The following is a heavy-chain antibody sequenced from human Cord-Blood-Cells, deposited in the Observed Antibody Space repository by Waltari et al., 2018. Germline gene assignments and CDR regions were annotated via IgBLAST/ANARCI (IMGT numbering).Heavy chain of an antibody. D-gene: IGHD1-1*01. CDR3: ARDDNWGYYYYYYMDV. J-gene: IGHJ6*03. V-gene: IGHV1-2*02. CDR2: INTNSGCT. Sequence: QVQLVQSGAEVKKPGASVKVSCKASGYTFTGYYMHWVRQAHGQGLEWRGWINTNSGCTNYAKKFQGRVTMTRDTSISTAYMELSRLRSDDTAVYYCARDDNWGYYYYYYMDVWGKGTTVTVSS. CDR1: GYTFTGYY.